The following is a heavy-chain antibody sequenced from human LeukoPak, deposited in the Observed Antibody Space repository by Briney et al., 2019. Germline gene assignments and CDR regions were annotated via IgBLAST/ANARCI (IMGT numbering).Heavy chain of an antibody. D-gene: IGHD2-2*01. CDR3: AREGSTSCYSD. CDR1: GYTFTSYD. J-gene: IGHJ4*02. CDR2: MNPNSGNT. Sequence: ASVKVSCKASGYTFTSYDINWVRQATGQGLEWMGWMNPNSGNTGYAQKFQGRVTMTRDTSISTAHMELSRLRSDDTAVYYCAREGSTSCYSDWGQGTLVTVSS. V-gene: IGHV1-8*01.